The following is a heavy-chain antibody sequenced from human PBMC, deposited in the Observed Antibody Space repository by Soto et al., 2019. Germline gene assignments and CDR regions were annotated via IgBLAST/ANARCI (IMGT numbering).Heavy chain of an antibody. CDR1: GASISSYY. D-gene: IGHD3-10*02. J-gene: IGHJ6*03. Sequence: PSETMSPTCTVSGASISSYYWSWIRQPPGKGLEWIGYIYYSGSTNYNPSLKSRVTISVDTSKNQFSLRLSSVTAAAAAVVYCSRSLMGMCGDSKSDYYYYMDVWGRGTTVTVSS. V-gene: IGHV4-59*08. CDR3: SRSLMGMCGDSKSDYYYYMDV. CDR2: IYYSGST.